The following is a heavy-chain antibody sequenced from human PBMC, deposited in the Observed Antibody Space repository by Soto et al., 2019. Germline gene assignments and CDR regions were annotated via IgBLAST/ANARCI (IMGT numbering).Heavy chain of an antibody. J-gene: IGHJ4*02. V-gene: IGHV4-4*02. CDR3: ARRDSSSWYGQYFDY. CDR1: GGSISSSNW. D-gene: IGHD6-13*01. Sequence: SETLSLTCAVSGGSISSSNWWSWVRQPPGKGLEWIGEIYHSGSTNYNPSLKSRVTISVDKSKNQFSLKLSSVTAADTAVYYCARRDSSSWYGQYFDYWGQGTLVTVSS. CDR2: IYHSGST.